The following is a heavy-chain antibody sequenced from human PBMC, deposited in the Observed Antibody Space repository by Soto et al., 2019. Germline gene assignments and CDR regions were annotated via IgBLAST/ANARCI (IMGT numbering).Heavy chain of an antibody. Sequence: GGSLRLSCAASGFTFSSYGMHWVRQAPGKGLEWVAVISYDGSNKYYADSVKGRFTISRDNSKNTLYLQMNSLRAEDTAVYYCAKDYGDYDRGGARRGDYWGQGTLVTVSS. J-gene: IGHJ4*02. V-gene: IGHV3-30*18. CDR3: AKDYGDYDRGGARRGDY. D-gene: IGHD4-17*01. CDR1: GFTFSSYG. CDR2: ISYDGSNK.